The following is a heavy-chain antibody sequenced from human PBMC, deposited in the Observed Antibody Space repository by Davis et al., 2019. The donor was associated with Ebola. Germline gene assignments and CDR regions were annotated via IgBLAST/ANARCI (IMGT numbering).Heavy chain of an antibody. CDR2: ISGSGGST. Sequence: GESLKISCAASGFTFSSYAMSWVRQAPGQGLEWVSAISGSGGSTYYADSVKGRFTISRDNSKNTLFLQMNSLSSEDTAIYYCTIGGITGGFDYWGQGILVTVSS. CDR3: TIGGITGGFDY. V-gene: IGHV3-23*01. CDR1: GFTFSSYA. J-gene: IGHJ4*02. D-gene: IGHD2-8*02.